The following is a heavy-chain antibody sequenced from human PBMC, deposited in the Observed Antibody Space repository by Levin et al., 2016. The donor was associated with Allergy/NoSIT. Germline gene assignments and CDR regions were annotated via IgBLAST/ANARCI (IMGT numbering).Heavy chain of an antibody. CDR3: ARGDIAVTRMLDY. CDR2: ISGDSVHI. V-gene: IGHV3-21*01. J-gene: IGHJ4*02. Sequence: LSLTCAASGFTFSIYSVAWVRQAPGKGLEWVSIISGDSVHIYQADSVQGRFTISRDNAKKSVYLQMDSLRAEDTAVYYCARGDIAVTRMLDYWGQGTQVTVSS. D-gene: IGHD2-15*01. CDR1: GFTFSIYS.